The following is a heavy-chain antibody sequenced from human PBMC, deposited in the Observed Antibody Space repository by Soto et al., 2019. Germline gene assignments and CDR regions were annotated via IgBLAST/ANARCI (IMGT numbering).Heavy chain of an antibody. CDR3: ARVNWNDVPFGFDY. J-gene: IGHJ4*02. Sequence: RASVKVSCKASGYTFTSFFIHWVRQAPGQGLEWMGRSNPSDGGTTYAQQFQGRVTMTRDTSTSTVYMELSSLRSDDTAVYYCARVNWNDVPFGFDYWGQGTLVTVSS. D-gene: IGHD1-1*01. V-gene: IGHV1-46*01. CDR2: SNPSDGGT. CDR1: GYTFTSFF.